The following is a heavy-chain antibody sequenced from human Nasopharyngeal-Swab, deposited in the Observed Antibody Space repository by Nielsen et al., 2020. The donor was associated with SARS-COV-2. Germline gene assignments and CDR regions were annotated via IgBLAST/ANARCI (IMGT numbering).Heavy chain of an antibody. J-gene: IGHJ3*02. Sequence: IRQPPGKGLEWIGNIYYSGSTNYNPSLKSRVTISVDTSKNQFSLKLSSVTAADTAVYYCARDQRSGWFDAFDIWGQGTMVTVSS. CDR2: IYYSGST. V-gene: IGHV4-59*01. D-gene: IGHD6-19*01. CDR3: ARDQRSGWFDAFDI.